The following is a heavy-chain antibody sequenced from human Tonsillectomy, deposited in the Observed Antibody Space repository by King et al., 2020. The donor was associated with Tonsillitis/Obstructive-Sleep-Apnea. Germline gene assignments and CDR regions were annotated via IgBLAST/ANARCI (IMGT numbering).Heavy chain of an antibody. CDR1: GFTFSSYS. CDR2: ISSGSSYI. D-gene: IGHD6-19*01. Sequence: VQLVESGGGLVKPRGSLRLSCAASGFTFSSYSMNWVRQAPGKGLEWVSSISSGSSYIYYAESVKGRFTISRDNAKNSVYLQMNSLRAEDTAVYYCARDQVGGAVAGSSVAYWGQGTLVTVSS. CDR3: ARDQVGGAVAGSSVAY. J-gene: IGHJ4*02. V-gene: IGHV3-21*01.